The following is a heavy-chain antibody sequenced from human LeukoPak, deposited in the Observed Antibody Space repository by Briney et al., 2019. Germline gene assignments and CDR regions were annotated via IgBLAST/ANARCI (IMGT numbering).Heavy chain of an antibody. D-gene: IGHD3-10*01. CDR2: INSNGQTL. J-gene: IGHJ4*02. Sequence: PGGSLRLSCAASGFIFREYAMTWVRQAPGKGLEWVSYINSNGQTLYYAGSVKGRFTISRDNAKNSLFLQMNSLRAEDTAVYSCARVHYGSGFPLDYWGQGTLVTVSS. CDR1: GFIFREYA. CDR3: ARVHYGSGFPLDY. V-gene: IGHV3-48*03.